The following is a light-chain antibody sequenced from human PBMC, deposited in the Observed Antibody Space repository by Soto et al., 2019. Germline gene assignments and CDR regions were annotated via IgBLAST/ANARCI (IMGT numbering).Light chain of an antibody. J-gene: IGKJ1*01. CDR2: GAS. V-gene: IGKV3-20*01. Sequence: EIVMTQSPATLSVSPGERATLSCRASQSVSSYLAWYQQKPGQAPRLLIYGASTRATGIPARFSGSGSGTDFTPPITRLEPEDFAVYYCHQYGSAPWACGQGTTL. CDR1: QSVSSY. CDR3: HQYGSAPWA.